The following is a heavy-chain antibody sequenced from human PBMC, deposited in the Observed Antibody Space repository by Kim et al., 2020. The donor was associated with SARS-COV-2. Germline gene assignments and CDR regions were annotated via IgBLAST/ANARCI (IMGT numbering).Heavy chain of an antibody. D-gene: IGHD3-22*01. CDR3: ARVSSNYYDSSGLTGHFDY. Sequence: ASVKVSCKASGYTFTSYYMHWVRQAPGQGLEWMGIINPSGGSTSYAQKFQGRVTMTRDTSTSTVYMELSSLRSEDTAVYYCARVSSNYYDSSGLTGHFDYWGQGTLVTVSS. V-gene: IGHV1-46*01. J-gene: IGHJ4*02. CDR2: INPSGGST. CDR1: GYTFTSYY.